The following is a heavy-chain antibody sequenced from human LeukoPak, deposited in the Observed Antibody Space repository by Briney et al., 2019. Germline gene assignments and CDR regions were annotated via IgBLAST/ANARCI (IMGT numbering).Heavy chain of an antibody. CDR1: GYTFTSYG. CDR2: MNPNSGNT. CDR3: ARGLGHDSSGYYIGYYYYYMDV. D-gene: IGHD3-22*01. V-gene: IGHV1-8*03. J-gene: IGHJ6*03. Sequence: ASVKVSCKASGYTFTSYGISWVRQAPGQGLEWMGWMNPNSGNTGYAQKFQGRVTITRNTSISTAYMELSSLRSEDTAVYYCARGLGHDSSGYYIGYYYYYMDVWGKGTTVTVSS.